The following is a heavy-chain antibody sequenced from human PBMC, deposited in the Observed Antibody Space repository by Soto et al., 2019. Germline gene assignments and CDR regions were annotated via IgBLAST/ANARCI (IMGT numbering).Heavy chain of an antibody. J-gene: IGHJ4*02. Sequence: SETLSLTCTVSGGSISSYYWSWIRQPPGKGLEWIGYIYYSGSTNYNPSLKSRVTISVDTSKNQFSLKLSSVTAADTAVYYCAGDFGSGSYRFDYWGQGTLVTVSS. CDR1: GGSISSYY. V-gene: IGHV4-59*01. CDR3: AGDFGSGSYRFDY. CDR2: IYYSGST. D-gene: IGHD3-10*01.